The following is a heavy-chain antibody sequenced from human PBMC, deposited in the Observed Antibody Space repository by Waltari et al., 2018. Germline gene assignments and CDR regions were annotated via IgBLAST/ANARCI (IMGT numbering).Heavy chain of an antibody. Sequence: QVQLVQSGSELKKPGASVKVSCKASGYNFTSYAMTWVRTAPGQGLEWMGWINTNTGNPTYAQGFTGRFVFSLDTSVSTAYLQISSLKAEDTAVYYCAREVAAAGKFGMDVWGQGTTVTVSS. CDR3: AREVAAAGKFGMDV. CDR1: GYNFTSYA. D-gene: IGHD6-13*01. J-gene: IGHJ6*02. CDR2: INTNTGNP. V-gene: IGHV7-4-1*02.